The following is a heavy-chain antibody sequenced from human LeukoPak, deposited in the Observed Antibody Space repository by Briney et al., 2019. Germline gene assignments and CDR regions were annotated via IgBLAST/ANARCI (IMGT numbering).Heavy chain of an antibody. Sequence: GGSLRLSCAASGFTFTSYVMTWVRQAPEKGLEWVSAVTSGGSTFYADSVKGRFTISRDNSKNTLYRQMNSLRAEDTAVYYCANYLRQLPFDYWGQGTLVTVSS. CDR1: GFTFTSYV. D-gene: IGHD2-2*01. CDR3: ANYLRQLPFDY. J-gene: IGHJ4*02. V-gene: IGHV3-23*01. CDR2: VTSGGST.